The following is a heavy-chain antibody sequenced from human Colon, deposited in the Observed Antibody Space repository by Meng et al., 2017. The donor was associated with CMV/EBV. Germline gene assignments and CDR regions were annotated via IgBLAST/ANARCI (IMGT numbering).Heavy chain of an antibody. D-gene: IGHD1-26*01. CDR1: GFTFTYYN. V-gene: IGHV3-30*04. CDR2: ISYDGSKT. CDR3: ARDSKGAPDY. Sequence: LSCAASGFTFTYYNMHWVRQAPGKGLAWVAVISYDGSKTYYTDSVKGRFSISRDDSKNTLYLQMTSLRAEDTALYYCARDSKGAPDYWGQGTLVTVSS. J-gene: IGHJ4*02.